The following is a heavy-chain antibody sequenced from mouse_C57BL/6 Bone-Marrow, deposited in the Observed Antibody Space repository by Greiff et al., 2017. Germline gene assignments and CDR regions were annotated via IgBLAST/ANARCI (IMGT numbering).Heavy chain of an antibody. V-gene: IGHV1-81*01. CDR2: IYPRSGNT. CDR3: VEYGGSAY. Sequence: QVQLQQSGAELARPGASVKLSCKASGYTFTSYGISWVKQRTGQGLEWIGEIYPRSGNTYYNEKLKGKATLTADKSASTAYMELRSLTSEDSAVDFVVEYGGSAYGGQGTLVTVSA. CDR1: GYTFTSYG. D-gene: IGHD5-1*01. J-gene: IGHJ3*01.